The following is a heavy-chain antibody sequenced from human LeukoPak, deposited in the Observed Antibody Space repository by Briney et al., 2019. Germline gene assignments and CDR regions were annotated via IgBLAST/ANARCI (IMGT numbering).Heavy chain of an antibody. J-gene: IGHJ3*02. CDR3: AREYSYGYEVSAFDI. D-gene: IGHD5-18*01. V-gene: IGHV1-69*05. CDR1: GGTFSSYA. Sequence: VASVKVSCKASGGTFSSYAISWVRQAPGQGLEWMGRTIPIFGTANYAQKFQGRVTITTDESTSTAYMELSSLRSEDTAVYYCAREYSYGYEVSAFDIWGQGTMVTVSS. CDR2: TIPIFGTA.